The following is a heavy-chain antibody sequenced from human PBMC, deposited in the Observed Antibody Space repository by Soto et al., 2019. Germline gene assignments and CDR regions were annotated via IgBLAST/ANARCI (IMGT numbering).Heavy chain of an antibody. CDR1: GFTFSNYN. V-gene: IGHV3-21*01. Sequence: EVQLVESGGGLVKPGESLRLSCAASGFTFSNYNINWVCQAPGKGLEWVSSIRSRSIDMYYADSVKGRFTISRDDAKNSLSLQMNGLRAEDTAVYFCVRESYPAKAFDIWGQGTMVTVSS. CDR3: VRESYPAKAFDI. J-gene: IGHJ3*02. D-gene: IGHD2-2*01. CDR2: IRSRSIDM.